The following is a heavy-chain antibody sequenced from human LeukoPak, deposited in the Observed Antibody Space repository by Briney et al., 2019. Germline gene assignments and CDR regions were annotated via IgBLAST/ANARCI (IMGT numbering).Heavy chain of an antibody. D-gene: IGHD2-21*02. J-gene: IGHJ3*02. CDR1: GFTFSTYE. CDR3: ARVDCGGDCYSDDAFDI. Sequence: PGGSLRLSCEASGFTFSTYEMNWVRQTPGKGLEWVSCIGSSGSTIYYADSVKGRFTISRDNGKNSLYLHMNSLRAEDTAVYYCARVDCGGDCYSDDAFDIWGQGTMVTVSS. CDR2: IGSSGSTI. V-gene: IGHV3-48*03.